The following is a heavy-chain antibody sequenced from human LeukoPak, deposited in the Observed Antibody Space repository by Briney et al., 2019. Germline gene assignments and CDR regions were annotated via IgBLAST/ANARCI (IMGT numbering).Heavy chain of an antibody. V-gene: IGHV3-53*01. J-gene: IGHJ4*02. D-gene: IGHD3-10*01. Sequence: GGSLRPSCAASGFTFSSNYMSWVRQAPGKGLEWVSVIYSGGSTYYADSVKGRFTISRDNSKNTLYLHMNSLRAEDTAVYYCARTEEGSGSTHFDYWGQGTLVTVSS. CDR3: ARTEEGSGSTHFDY. CDR2: IYSGGST. CDR1: GFTFSSNY.